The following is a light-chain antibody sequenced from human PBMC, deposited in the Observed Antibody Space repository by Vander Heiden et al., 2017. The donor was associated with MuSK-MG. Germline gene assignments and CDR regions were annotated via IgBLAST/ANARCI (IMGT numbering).Light chain of an antibody. J-gene: IGKJ3*01. CDR3: QQYNSYLFT. CDR1: QSISSW. V-gene: IGKV1-5*01. CDR2: DAS. Sequence: DIHMTPSPSTLSASVGVRVTIPCRASQSISSWLAWYQQKPGKAPKLLIYDASSLESGVPSRFSGSGSGTEFTLTISSLQPDDFATYYCQQYNSYLFTFGPGTKVDIK.